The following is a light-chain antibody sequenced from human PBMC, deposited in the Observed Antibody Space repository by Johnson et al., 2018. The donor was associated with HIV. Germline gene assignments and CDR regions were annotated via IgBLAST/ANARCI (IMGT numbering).Light chain of an antibody. CDR2: DNN. Sequence: TQPPSVSAAPGQKVTISCSGSSSNIGNNYVSWYQQLPGTAPKLLIYDNNKRPSGIPDRFSGSKSCTSATLGITGPHTGYEADYYCGTWDTSLSAYVFGTGTKVTVL. J-gene: IGLJ1*01. V-gene: IGLV1-51*01. CDR1: SSNIGNNY. CDR3: GTWDTSLSAYV.